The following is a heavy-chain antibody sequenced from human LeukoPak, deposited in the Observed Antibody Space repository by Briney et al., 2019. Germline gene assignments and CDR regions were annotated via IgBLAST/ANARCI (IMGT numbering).Heavy chain of an antibody. V-gene: IGHV3-7*01. CDR2: IKEDGSEK. CDR3: VKDRFGIYA. D-gene: IGHD2/OR15-2a*01. Sequence: GGSLRLSCAASGFTFSTSWMSWGREAPGKGLEWVANIKEDGSEKNYVDSVKGRFTISRVNAKNSLDLQMNSLRAEDTAVYYCVKDRFGIYAWGQGTLVTVSS. CDR1: GFTFSTSW. J-gene: IGHJ5*02.